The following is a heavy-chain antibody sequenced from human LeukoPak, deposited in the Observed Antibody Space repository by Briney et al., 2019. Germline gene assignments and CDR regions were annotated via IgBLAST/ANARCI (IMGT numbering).Heavy chain of an antibody. CDR3: ARGGNYYGSGSYYNVIDWFDP. Sequence: SETLSLTCTVSGYSISSGDYWGWIRQPPGKGLEWIGSIYHSGRTYYNPSLKSRVTISVDTSKNQFSLKLSSVTAADTAVYYCARGGNYYGSGSYYNVIDWFDPWGQGTLVTVSS. CDR1: GYSISSGDY. CDR2: IYHSGRT. V-gene: IGHV4-38-2*02. D-gene: IGHD3-10*01. J-gene: IGHJ5*02.